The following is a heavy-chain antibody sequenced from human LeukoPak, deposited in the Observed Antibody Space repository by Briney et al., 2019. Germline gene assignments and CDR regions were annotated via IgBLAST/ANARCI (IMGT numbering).Heavy chain of an antibody. V-gene: IGHV3-7*01. D-gene: IGHD4-23*01. Sequence: GGSLRLSCEASGFDFRNYYMSWVRQAPGKGLEWLANIKYDGTYTNYKDSVKGRLTLSRDNAKNSVYLQMNSLRAEDTAVYYCTRDEGATVATYRFDFWGRGHLVTVSS. CDR2: IKYDGTYT. J-gene: IGHJ4*02. CDR3: TRDEGATVATYRFDF. CDR1: GFDFRNYY.